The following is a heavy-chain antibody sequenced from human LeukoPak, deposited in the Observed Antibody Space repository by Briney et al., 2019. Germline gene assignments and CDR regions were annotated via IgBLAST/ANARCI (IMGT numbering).Heavy chain of an antibody. CDR3: AREGYYGSGSPPSLYFDY. D-gene: IGHD3-10*01. CDR1: GFTFRNYV. J-gene: IGHJ4*02. Sequence: GGSLRLSCAASGFTFRNYVIHWVRQAPGKGLEWVAVTSSDLNVKLYADSVKGRFTISRDNSRSTLYFQMNSLRPEDTAIYYCAREGYYGSGSPPSLYFDYWGQGTLVTVSS. CDR2: TSSDLNVK. V-gene: IGHV3-30-3*01.